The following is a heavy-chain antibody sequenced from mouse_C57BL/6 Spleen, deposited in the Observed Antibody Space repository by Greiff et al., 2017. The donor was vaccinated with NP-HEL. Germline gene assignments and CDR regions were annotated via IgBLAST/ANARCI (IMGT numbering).Heavy chain of an antibody. J-gene: IGHJ4*01. CDR2: IYPRSGNT. CDR3: ARSGDYEYDDGYAMDY. V-gene: IGHV1-81*01. D-gene: IGHD2-4*01. CDR1: GYTFTSYG. Sequence: VQLQQSGAELARPGASVKLSCKASGYTFTSYGISWVKQRTGQGLEWIGEIYPRSGNTYYNEKFKGKATLTADKSSSTAYMELRSLTSEDSAVYFCARSGDYEYDDGYAMDYWGQGTSVTVSS.